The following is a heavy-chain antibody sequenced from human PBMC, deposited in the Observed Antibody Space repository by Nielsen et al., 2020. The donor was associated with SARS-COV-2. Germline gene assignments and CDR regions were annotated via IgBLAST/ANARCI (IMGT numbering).Heavy chain of an antibody. D-gene: IGHD3-3*02. CDR3: AKQGGVFHFRSSFYPDY. V-gene: IGHV3-30*18. J-gene: IGHJ4*02. CDR2: ISYEGSKR. CDR1: GFTFSSYG. Sequence: GGSLRLSCAASGFTFSSYGMHWVRQAPGKGLQWVAFISYEGSKRYYTDSVKGRFTISRDHSKNTVYLQMNSLRTEDTAVYFCAKQGGVFHFRSSFYPDYWGQGSLVTVS.